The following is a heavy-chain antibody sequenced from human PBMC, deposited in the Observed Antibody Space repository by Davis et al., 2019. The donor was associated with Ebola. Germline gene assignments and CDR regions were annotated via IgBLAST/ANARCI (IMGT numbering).Heavy chain of an antibody. J-gene: IGHJ5*02. D-gene: IGHD5-18*01. CDR1: GFTFDDYA. CDR2: ISWNSDSA. V-gene: IGHV3-9*01. Sequence: SLKISCVGSGFTFDDYAMHWVRQVPGKDLEWVSSISWNSDSAGYVDSVKGRFTISRDNAKNSLYLQMNGLRADDTALYYCAKDSLRYSAAYGGWLDPWGQGTLVTVSS. CDR3: AKDSLRYSAAYGGWLDP.